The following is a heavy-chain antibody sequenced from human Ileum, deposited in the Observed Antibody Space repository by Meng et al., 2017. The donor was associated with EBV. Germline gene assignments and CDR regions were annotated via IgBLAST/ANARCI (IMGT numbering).Heavy chain of an antibody. CDR2: FYEGTT. V-gene: IGHV4-59*01. Sequence: VQVQESGPGLVKPSGTLSLTCDVSGVSISGNYWSWIRQSPVKGLEWIGFFYEGTTNYNPSLKSRVTIAAGPANNQISLRLSSVTSADTAVYYCAKGGQWDPLDSWGRGILVTVSS. J-gene: IGHJ4*02. CDR3: AKGGQWDPLDS. D-gene: IGHD1-26*01. CDR1: GVSISGNY.